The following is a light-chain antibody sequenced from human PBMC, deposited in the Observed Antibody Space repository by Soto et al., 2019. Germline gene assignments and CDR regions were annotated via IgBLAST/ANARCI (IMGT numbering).Light chain of an antibody. Sequence: DIVFAQSPATLSLSPGDRATLSCRASQSVTTFLAWYQQKPGQAPRLLIYDASDRAPGIPARFSGSGSGTDFTLTISSLQPEDFASYYCQQGNIFPWTFGQGTKWIS. V-gene: IGKV3-11*01. J-gene: IGKJ1*01. CDR1: QSVTTF. CDR2: DAS. CDR3: QQGNIFPWT.